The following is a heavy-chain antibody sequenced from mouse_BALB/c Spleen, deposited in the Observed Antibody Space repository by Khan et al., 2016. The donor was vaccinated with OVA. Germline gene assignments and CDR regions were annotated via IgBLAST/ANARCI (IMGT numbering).Heavy chain of an antibody. D-gene: IGHD1-1*01. CDR1: GYSITSDYA. Sequence: EVQLVESGPGLVKPSQSLSLTCTVTGYSITSDYAWNWIRQFPENKLEWMGFISYSCNSKYNPSLKSRFSITRDTSKNQFFLQLNSVTTEDTATYYCARVYGGDFDYWGQGTSLTVSS. CDR3: ARVYGGDFDY. CDR2: ISYSCNS. V-gene: IGHV3-2*02. J-gene: IGHJ2*02.